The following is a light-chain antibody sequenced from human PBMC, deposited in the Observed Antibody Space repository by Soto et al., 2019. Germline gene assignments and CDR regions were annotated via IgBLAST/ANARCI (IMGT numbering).Light chain of an antibody. CDR1: SGDIGAYNY. CDR3: TSYTSHSETPHSV. V-gene: IGLV2-14*01. J-gene: IGLJ1*01. CDR2: EVS. Sequence: QSVLTQPASMSGSPGQSITIACTGTSGDIGAYNYVSWFQQHPGKAPKLMIFEVSNRPSGISNRFSGSKSGNTASLTISGLQAEDEAAYDGTSYTSHSETPHSVFATGPKANV.